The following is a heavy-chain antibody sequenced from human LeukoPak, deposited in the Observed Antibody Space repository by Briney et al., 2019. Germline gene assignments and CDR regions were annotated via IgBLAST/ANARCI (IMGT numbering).Heavy chain of an antibody. CDR3: AREGVSTILTGFWFDP. J-gene: IGHJ5*02. Sequence: GASVKVSCKASGYTFTSFGISWVRQAPGQWLELMGWSSAYNGNTNYAQMLQGRVTMTTDTSTSTAYMELRSLRSDDTAVYYCAREGVSTILTGFWFDPWGQGTLVTVSS. V-gene: IGHV1-18*01. D-gene: IGHD3-9*01. CDR2: SSAYNGNT. CDR1: GYTFTSFG.